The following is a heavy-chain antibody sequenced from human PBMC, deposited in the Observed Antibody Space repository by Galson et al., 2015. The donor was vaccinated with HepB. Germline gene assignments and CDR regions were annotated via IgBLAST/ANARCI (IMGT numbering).Heavy chain of an antibody. Sequence: KFLGRVTITADTSTNTAYMELSSLTSADTAVYYCAVTIAARHYYYFDYWGQGTLVTVSS. J-gene: IGHJ4*02. V-gene: IGHV1-69*02. CDR3: AVTIAARHYYYFDY. D-gene: IGHD6-6*01.